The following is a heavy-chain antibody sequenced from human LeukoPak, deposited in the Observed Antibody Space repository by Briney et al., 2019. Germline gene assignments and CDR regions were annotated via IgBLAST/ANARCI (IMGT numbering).Heavy chain of an antibody. J-gene: IGHJ6*02. D-gene: IGHD1-7*01. CDR3: ARVLLGTTYYYYYGMDV. CDR2: IIPILGIA. V-gene: IGHV1-69*10. CDR1: GGTFSSYA. Sequence: VASVKVSCKASGGTFSSYAISWVRQAPGQGLEWMGGIIPILGIANYAQKFQGRVTITADKSTSTAYMELSSLRSEDTAVYYCARVLLGTTYYYYYGMDVWGQGTTVTVSS.